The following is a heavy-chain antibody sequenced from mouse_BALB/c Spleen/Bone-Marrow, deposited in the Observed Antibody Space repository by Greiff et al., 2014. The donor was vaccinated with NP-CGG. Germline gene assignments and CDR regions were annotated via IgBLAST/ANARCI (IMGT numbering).Heavy chain of an antibody. CDR3: ARDDGYYEGAMDY. D-gene: IGHD2-3*01. CDR2: VYYSGII. Sequence: EVQLQQSGPGLVKPSQTVSLTCTVTGISITTGNYRWNWIRQFPGNKLEWIGYVYYSGIINYNPSLTSRTTITRDTSKNQFFLEMNSLTAEDTATYYCARDDGYYEGAMDYWGQGTSVTVSS. J-gene: IGHJ4*01. CDR1: GISITTGNYR. V-gene: IGHV3-5*02.